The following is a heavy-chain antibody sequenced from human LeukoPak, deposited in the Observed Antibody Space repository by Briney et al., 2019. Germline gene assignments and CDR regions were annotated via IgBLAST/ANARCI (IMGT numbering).Heavy chain of an antibody. CDR3: ARGPEVGYCSGGSCVHFDY. J-gene: IGHJ4*02. Sequence: EASVKVSCKASGYTFTGYYMHWVRQAPGQGLEWMGWINPKSGGTNYAQKFQGRVTMTRDTSISTAYMELSRLRSDDTAVYYCARGPEVGYCSGGSCVHFDYWGQGTLVTVSS. CDR2: INPKSGGT. CDR1: GYTFTGYY. D-gene: IGHD2-15*01. V-gene: IGHV1-2*02.